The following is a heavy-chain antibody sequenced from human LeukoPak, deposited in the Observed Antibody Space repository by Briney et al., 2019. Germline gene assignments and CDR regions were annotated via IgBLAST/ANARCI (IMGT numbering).Heavy chain of an antibody. V-gene: IGHV3-7*01. J-gene: IGHJ4*02. Sequence: PGGSLRLSCAASGLTFSSYWMSWVRQAPGKGLEWVANIKQDGSEKYYVDSVKGRFTISRDNAKNSLYLQMNSLRAEDTAVYYCASSGWYPYYFDYWGQGTLVTVSS. CDR3: ASSGWYPYYFDY. CDR1: GLTFSSYW. CDR2: IKQDGSEK. D-gene: IGHD6-19*01.